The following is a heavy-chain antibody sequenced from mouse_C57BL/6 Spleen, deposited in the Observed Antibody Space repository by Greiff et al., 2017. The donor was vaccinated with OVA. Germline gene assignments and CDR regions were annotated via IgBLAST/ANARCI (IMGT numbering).Heavy chain of an antibody. J-gene: IGHJ3*01. V-gene: IGHV1-43*01. CDR2: INPSTGGT. CDR1: GYSFTGYY. CDR3: ARRTGGWFAY. Sequence: EVQLQQSGPELVKPGASVKISCKASGYSFTGYYMHWVKQSSEKSLEWIGEINPSTGGTSYNQKFKGTATLTVDRSSSTAYMQLKSLTSEDSAVYYCARRTGGWFAYWGQGTLVTVSA.